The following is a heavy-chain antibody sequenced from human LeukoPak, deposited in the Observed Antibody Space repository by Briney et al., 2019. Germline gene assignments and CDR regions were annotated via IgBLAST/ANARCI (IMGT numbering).Heavy chain of an antibody. CDR1: GWSFSGYY. J-gene: IGHJ6*03. CDR2: INHSGST. CDR3: ARGRMSPGYSSGWYSNYYYYYMDV. V-gene: IGHV4-34*01. D-gene: IGHD6-19*01. Sequence: TSETLSLTCAVYGWSFSGYYWSWIRQPPGKGLEWIGEINHSGSTNYNPSLKSRVTISVGTSKNQFSLKLSSVTAADTAVYYCARGRMSPGYSSGWYSNYYYYYMDVWGKGTTVTVSS.